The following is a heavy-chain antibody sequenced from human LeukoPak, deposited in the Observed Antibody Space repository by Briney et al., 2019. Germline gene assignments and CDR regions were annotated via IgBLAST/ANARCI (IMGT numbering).Heavy chain of an antibody. CDR3: ARARYYYGSGSPYTDY. D-gene: IGHD3-10*01. Sequence: GGSLRLSCAASGFTFSSYSMNWVRQAPGKGLEWVSSISSSSSYIYYADSVKGRFTISRDNAKNSLYLQMSSLRAEDTAVYYCARARYYYGSGSPYTDYWGQGALVTVSS. CDR2: ISSSSSYI. CDR1: GFTFSSYS. V-gene: IGHV3-21*04. J-gene: IGHJ4*02.